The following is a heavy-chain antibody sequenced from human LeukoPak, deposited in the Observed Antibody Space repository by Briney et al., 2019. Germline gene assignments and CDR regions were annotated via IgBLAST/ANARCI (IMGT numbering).Heavy chain of an antibody. CDR1: GFTFSSYA. CDR3: AKIEVIQYQPRYFFDY. D-gene: IGHD4-11*01. J-gene: IGHJ4*02. CDR2: ISDGGGST. V-gene: IGHV3-23*01. Sequence: QAGGSLRLSCAASGFTFSSYAMSWVRQAPGKGLEWVSAISDGGGSTYYADSVKGRFTVSRDNSKYVLYLHMTSLRVEDTAVYYCAKIEVIQYQPRYFFDYWGQGTLVTVSS.